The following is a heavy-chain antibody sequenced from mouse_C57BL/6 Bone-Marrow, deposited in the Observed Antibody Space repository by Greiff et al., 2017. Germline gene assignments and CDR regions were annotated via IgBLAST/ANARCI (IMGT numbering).Heavy chain of an antibody. Sequence: VKLMESGAELARPGASVKLSCKASGYTFTSYGISWVKQRTGQGLEWIGEIYPRSGNTYYNEKFKGKATLTADKSSSTAYMELRSLTSEDSAVYFCAYYYGSFYYYAMDYWGQGTSVTVSS. CDR2: IYPRSGNT. CDR3: AYYYGSFYYYAMDY. D-gene: IGHD1-1*01. V-gene: IGHV1-81*01. CDR1: GYTFTSYG. J-gene: IGHJ4*01.